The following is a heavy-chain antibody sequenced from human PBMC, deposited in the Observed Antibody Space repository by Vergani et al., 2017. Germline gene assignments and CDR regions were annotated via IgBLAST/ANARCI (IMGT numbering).Heavy chain of an antibody. CDR1: GAPISYWC. D-gene: IGHD1-26*01. J-gene: IGHJ6*02. Sequence: QVQMQESGPGLVKTSETLSLTCSASGAPISYWCWSWLRQPAGKGLEWIGRLCPSGSTNYNPSLKSRVTISVDTSKNQFSLKLSSVTAADTAVYYCARGGGSYYYYYYGMDVWGQGTTVTVSS. V-gene: IGHV4-4*07. CDR3: ARGGGSYYYYYYGMDV. CDR2: LCPSGST.